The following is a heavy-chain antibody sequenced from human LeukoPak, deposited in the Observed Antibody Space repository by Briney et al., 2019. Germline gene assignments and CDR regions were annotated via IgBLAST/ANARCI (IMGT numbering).Heavy chain of an antibody. CDR3: ARHDYSGSGREEFDY. CDR1: GGSISSYY. CDR2: MYTVVST. D-gene: IGHD3-10*01. V-gene: IGHV4-4*09. Sequence: KPSETRSLTCTVAGGSISSYYWSWIRQPPGKVRGWIGYMYTVVSTNYNPSLRSGVTISVDTSKNQFSLKLSSVTAADNAVYYCARHDYSGSGREEFDYWGQGTLVTVSS. J-gene: IGHJ4*02.